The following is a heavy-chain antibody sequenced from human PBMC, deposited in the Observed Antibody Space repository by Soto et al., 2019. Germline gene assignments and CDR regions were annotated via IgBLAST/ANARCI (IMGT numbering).Heavy chain of an antibody. CDR3: ARDRGGEDNYYYGLDV. Sequence: SETLSLTCAVSGGSISSYYWSWIRQPPGKGLEWIGHIYHSGSTNYNPSLKSRVIISLDTSKNQFSLDLSSVTAADTAVYFCARDRGGEDNYYYGLDVWGQGTTVTVSS. CDR1: GGSISSYY. J-gene: IGHJ6*02. V-gene: IGHV4-59*01. CDR2: IYHSGST. D-gene: IGHD3-10*01.